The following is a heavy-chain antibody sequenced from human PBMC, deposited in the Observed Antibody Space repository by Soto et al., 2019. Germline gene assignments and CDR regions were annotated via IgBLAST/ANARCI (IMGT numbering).Heavy chain of an antibody. J-gene: IGHJ6*03. CDR3: ARVVQSGGSGSYYNGHYYYYYMDV. CDR2: ISCSSSYI. V-gene: IGHV3-21*01. CDR1: GFTFSSYS. Sequence: EVQLVESGGGLVKPGGSLRLSCAASGFTFSSYSMNWVRQAPGKGLEWVSSISCSSSYIYYADSVKGRFTISRDNAKNSLYLQMNSLRAEDTAVYYCARVVQSGGSGSYYNGHYYYYYMDVWGKGTTVTVSS. D-gene: IGHD3-10*01.